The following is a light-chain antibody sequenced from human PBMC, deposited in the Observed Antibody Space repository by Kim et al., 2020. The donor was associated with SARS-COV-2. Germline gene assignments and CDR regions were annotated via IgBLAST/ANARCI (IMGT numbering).Light chain of an antibody. J-gene: IGKJ4*02. CDR3: QQYNNWPLT. V-gene: IGKV3-15*01. CDR1: QSVSSN. CDR2: GAS. Sequence: EIVMTQSPATPSVSPGERATRSCRASQSVSSNLAWYQQKPGQAPRLLIYGASTGATGIPARFSGSGSGTEFTLTISSLQSEDLAVYYCQQYNNWPLTFGGGTKVDIK.